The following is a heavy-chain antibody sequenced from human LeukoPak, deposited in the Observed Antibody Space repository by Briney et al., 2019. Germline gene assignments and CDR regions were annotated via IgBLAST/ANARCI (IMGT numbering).Heavy chain of an antibody. D-gene: IGHD3-3*01. V-gene: IGHV4-39*01. CDR2: IYYSGST. CDR3: ARVRRDFWSGGRNDAFDI. J-gene: IGHJ3*02. CDR1: GGSISSSSYY. Sequence: SETLSLTCTVSGGSISSSSYYWGWIRQPPGKGLEWIGGIYYSGSTYYNPPLKSRFTISVDTSKNQFSLKLSSVTAADTAVYYCARVRRDFWSGGRNDAFDIWGQGTMVTVSS.